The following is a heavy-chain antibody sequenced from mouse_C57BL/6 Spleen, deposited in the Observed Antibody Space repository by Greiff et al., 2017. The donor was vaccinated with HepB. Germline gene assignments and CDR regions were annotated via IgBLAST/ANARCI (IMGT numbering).Heavy chain of an antibody. Sequence: QVQLQQSGPELVKPGASVKISCKASGYAFSSSWMNWVKQRPGKGLEWIGRIYPGDGDTNYNGKFKGKATLTADKSSSTAYMQLSSLTSEDSAVYFCARSYYGYDHAMDYWGQGTSVTVSS. CDR2: IYPGDGDT. CDR1: GYAFSSSW. CDR3: ARSYYGYDHAMDY. J-gene: IGHJ4*01. D-gene: IGHD2-2*01. V-gene: IGHV1-82*01.